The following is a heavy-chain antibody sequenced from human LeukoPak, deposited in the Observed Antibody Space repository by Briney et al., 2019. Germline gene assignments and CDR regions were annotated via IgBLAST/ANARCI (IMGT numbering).Heavy chain of an antibody. CDR1: GGSFSGYY. CDR2: INHSGST. J-gene: IGHJ4*02. D-gene: IGHD2-15*01. CDR3: ARLAVDSGGYLYYFDY. V-gene: IGHV4-34*01. Sequence: SETLSLTCAVYGGSFSGYYWSWLRQPPGKGLEWMGEINHSGSTNYNPPLKSRVTISVDTSKNQFSLRLSSVTAADTAVYYCARLAVDSGGYLYYFDYWGQGTLVTVSS.